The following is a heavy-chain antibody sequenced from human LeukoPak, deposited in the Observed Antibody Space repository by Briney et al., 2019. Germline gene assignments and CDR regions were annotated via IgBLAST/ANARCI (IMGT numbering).Heavy chain of an antibody. Sequence: SETLSLTCAVYGGSFSGYYWSWIRQPPGKGLEWIGEINHSGSTNYNPSLKSRVTISVDTSKNQFSLKLSSVTAADTAVYYCARRIRQLVDFYYSYGMDVWGQGTTVTVSS. CDR1: GGSFSGYY. J-gene: IGHJ6*02. D-gene: IGHD6-6*01. CDR3: ARRIRQLVDFYYSYGMDV. V-gene: IGHV4-34*01. CDR2: INHSGST.